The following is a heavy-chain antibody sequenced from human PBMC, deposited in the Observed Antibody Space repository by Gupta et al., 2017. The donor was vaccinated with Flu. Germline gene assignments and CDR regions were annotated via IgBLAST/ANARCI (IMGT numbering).Heavy chain of an antibody. J-gene: IGHJ6*02. Sequence: EVQLVESGGGLVQPGGSLRLSCAASGFTVSSNYMSWVRQAPGKGLEWVSVIYSGGSTYYADSVKGRFTISRDNSKNTLYLQMNSLRAEDTAVYYCALQTARIRYCSGGSCYSGGYYYYGMDVWGQGTTVTVSS. V-gene: IGHV3-66*02. CDR2: IYSGGST. CDR3: ALQTARIRYCSGGSCYSGGYYYYGMDV. D-gene: IGHD2-15*01. CDR1: GFTVSSNY.